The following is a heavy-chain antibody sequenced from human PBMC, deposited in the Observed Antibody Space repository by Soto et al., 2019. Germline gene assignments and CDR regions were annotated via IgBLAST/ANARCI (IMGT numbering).Heavy chain of an antibody. V-gene: IGHV1-3*01. CDR2: INAGNGNT. Sequence: QVQLVQSGAEVKKPGASVKVSCKASGYTFTSYAMHWVRQAPGQRLEWMGWINAGNGNTKYSQKFQGRVTITRDTSASTAYMELSRLRSENTAVYYCASSYYGSRNQKDYYYGMDVWGQGTTVTVSS. J-gene: IGHJ6*02. CDR3: ASSYYGSRNQKDYYYGMDV. CDR1: GYTFTSYA. D-gene: IGHD3-10*01.